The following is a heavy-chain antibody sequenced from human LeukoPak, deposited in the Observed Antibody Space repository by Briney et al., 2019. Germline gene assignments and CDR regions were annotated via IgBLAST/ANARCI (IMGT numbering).Heavy chain of an antibody. D-gene: IGHD4-23*01. CDR3: ARGGYGGNSGYFDY. Sequence: AETLSLTCAVYGGSFSGYYWSWIRQPPGKGLEWIGEINHSGSTNYNPSLKRRVTISVDTSKNQFSLKLSSVTAADTAVYYCARGGYGGNSGYFDYWGQGTLVTVSS. V-gene: IGHV4-34*01. J-gene: IGHJ4*02. CDR1: GGSFSGYY. CDR2: INHSGST.